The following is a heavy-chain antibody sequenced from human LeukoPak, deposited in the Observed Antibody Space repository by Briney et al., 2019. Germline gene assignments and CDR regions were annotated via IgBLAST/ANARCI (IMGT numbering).Heavy chain of an antibody. Sequence: ASVKVSCKASGYTFTGYYMHWVRQAPGQGLEWMGWINPNSGGSEYGQKFQGRVTFTSDTSSTTIYMEVRSLKSDDTAVYYRARGRGGYGGNSDGAFDIWGQGTMVTVSS. CDR2: INPNSGGS. CDR3: ARGRGGYGGNSDGAFDI. D-gene: IGHD4-23*01. V-gene: IGHV1-2*02. CDR1: GYTFTGYY. J-gene: IGHJ3*02.